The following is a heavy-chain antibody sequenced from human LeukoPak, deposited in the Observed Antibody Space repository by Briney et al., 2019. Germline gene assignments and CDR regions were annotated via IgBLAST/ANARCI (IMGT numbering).Heavy chain of an antibody. CDR2: INPSGGST. V-gene: IGHV1-46*01. CDR1: GYTFTGYY. J-gene: IGHJ4*02. CDR3: ARASGPTRNFDY. Sequence: GASVKVSCKASGYTFTGYYMRWVRQAPGQGLEWMGIINPSGGSTSYAQKFQGRVTMTRDTSTSTVYMELSSLRSEDTAVYYCARASGPTRNFDYWGQGTLVTVSS. D-gene: IGHD3-3*01.